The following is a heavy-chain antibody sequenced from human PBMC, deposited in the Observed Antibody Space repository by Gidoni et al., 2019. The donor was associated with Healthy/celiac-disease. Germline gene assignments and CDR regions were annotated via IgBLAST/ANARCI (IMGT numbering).Heavy chain of an antibody. CDR2: INSDGSST. D-gene: IGHD5-12*01. V-gene: IGHV3-74*01. CDR3: AREVVRYAYYYGMDV. Sequence: EVQLVESGGGLVQPGGSLRLSCAASGFTFSSYWLHWVRQAPGKGLVWVSRINSDGSSTSYADSVKGRFTISRDNAKNTLYLQMNSLRAEDTAVYYCAREVVRYAYYYGMDVWGQGTTVTVSS. CDR1: GFTFSSYW. J-gene: IGHJ6*02.